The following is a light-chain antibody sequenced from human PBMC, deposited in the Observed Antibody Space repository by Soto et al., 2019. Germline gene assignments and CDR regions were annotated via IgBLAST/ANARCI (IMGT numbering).Light chain of an antibody. V-gene: IGKV1-6*01. CDR3: LQYGSSPYT. CDR2: AAS. CDR1: QGIRID. Sequence: AIQMTQSPSSLSASVGDRVTITCRASQGIRIDLGWYQQKPGKAPKLLIYAASTLQTGVPSRFSGSGSGTDFTLTISSLQPEDFATYYCLQYGSSPYTFGLGTKLEIK. J-gene: IGKJ2*01.